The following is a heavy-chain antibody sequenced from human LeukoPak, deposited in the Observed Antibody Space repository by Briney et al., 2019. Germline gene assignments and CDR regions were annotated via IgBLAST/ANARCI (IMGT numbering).Heavy chain of an antibody. CDR3: VANLVAVFHY. V-gene: IGHV4-59*03. CDR2: ILYSGTT. CDR1: GGSISSHY. Sequence: SETLSLTCTVSGGSISSHYWSWIRQFPGKGLEWIGYILYSGTTKYNPSLKSRVTISVDTSKSQFSLNLTSVTAADTAVYYCVANLVAVFHYWGQGALVTVSP. J-gene: IGHJ4*02. D-gene: IGHD1-7*01.